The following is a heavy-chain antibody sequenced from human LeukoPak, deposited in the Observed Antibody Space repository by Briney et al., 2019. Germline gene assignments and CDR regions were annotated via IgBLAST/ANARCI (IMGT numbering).Heavy chain of an antibody. Sequence: GGSLRLSCAASGFTFSSYAMSWVRQAPGKGREWVSAISGSGGSTYYADSVKGRFTISRDNSKNTLYLQMNSLRAEDTAVYYCAKDLNGSGSYYLTLYYHYMDVWGKGTTVTVSS. J-gene: IGHJ6*03. V-gene: IGHV3-23*01. CDR2: ISGSGGST. CDR3: AKDLNGSGSYYLTLYYHYMDV. CDR1: GFTFSSYA. D-gene: IGHD3-10*01.